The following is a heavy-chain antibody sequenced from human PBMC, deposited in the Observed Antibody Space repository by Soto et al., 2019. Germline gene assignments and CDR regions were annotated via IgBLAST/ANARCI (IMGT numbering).Heavy chain of an antibody. Sequence: ASVKVSCKASGYIFTSYVMEWVRQAPGQRLEWMGWINAGNGNTKYSQKFQGRVTITRDTSANTAYMELSSLRSEDTAVYYCARGSCISGVYWGQGTLVTVSS. CDR3: ARGSCISGVY. J-gene: IGHJ4*02. V-gene: IGHV1-3*01. CDR2: INAGNGNT. D-gene: IGHD3-3*02. CDR1: GYIFTSYV.